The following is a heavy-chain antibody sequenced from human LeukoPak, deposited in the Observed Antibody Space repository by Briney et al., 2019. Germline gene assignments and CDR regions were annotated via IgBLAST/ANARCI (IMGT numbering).Heavy chain of an antibody. J-gene: IGHJ4*02. D-gene: IGHD5-12*01. CDR2: ISYDGSST. CDR1: GLSIRSYA. CDR3: ARVRGLSGYALGY. V-gene: IGHV3-30*14. Sequence: GRSLRLSCAASGLSIRSYAMHWVRQAPGKGLDWVAGISYDGSSTYYADSVKGRFTVSRDSSTNTVYLQMSSLRGEDTAVYYCARVRGLSGYALGYWGQGTLVTVSS.